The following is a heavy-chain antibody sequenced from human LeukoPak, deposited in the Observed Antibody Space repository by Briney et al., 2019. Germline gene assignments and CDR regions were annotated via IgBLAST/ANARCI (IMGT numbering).Heavy chain of an antibody. V-gene: IGHV6-1*01. Sequence: SQTLSLTCAISGDXVSSNSAGWNWIRQSPSIGLEWWGRTYYRSEWYNDYAVSVKSRITINPDTSKNQFSLQLNSVTPEDTAVYYCARDPVYDSSGYYYYDAFDIWGQGTMVTVSS. CDR2: TYYRSEWYN. CDR3: ARDPVYDSSGYYYYDAFDI. D-gene: IGHD3-22*01. CDR1: GDXVSSNSAG. J-gene: IGHJ3*02.